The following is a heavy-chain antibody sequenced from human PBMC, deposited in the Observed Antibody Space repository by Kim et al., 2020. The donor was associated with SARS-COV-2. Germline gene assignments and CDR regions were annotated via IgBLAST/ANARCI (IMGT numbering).Heavy chain of an antibody. CDR3: ARGPCSVAVAGTTFRYYYYGMDV. D-gene: IGHD6-19*01. CDR2: ISSSSSTI. V-gene: IGHV3-48*02. J-gene: IGHJ6*02. CDR1: GFTFSSYS. Sequence: GGSLRLSCAASGFTFSSYSMNWVRQAPGKGLEWVSYISSSSSTIYYADSVKGRFTISRDNAKNSLYLQMNSLRDEDTAVYYCARGPCSVAVAGTTFRYYYYGMDVWGQGTTVTVSS.